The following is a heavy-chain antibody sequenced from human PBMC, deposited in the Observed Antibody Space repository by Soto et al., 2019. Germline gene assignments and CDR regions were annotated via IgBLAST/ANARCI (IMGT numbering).Heavy chain of an antibody. V-gene: IGHV3-23*01. D-gene: IGHD5-12*01. CDR3: SKDRGYSGYDDY. CDR1: GFTFSSYA. CDR2: ISGSGGST. Sequence: EVQLLESGGGLVQPGGSLRLSCAASGFTFSSYAMSWVRQAPGKGLEWVSAISGSGGSTYYADSVKGRFTISRDNSKNTVYLQINSLRAQDTAVYLFSKDRGYSGYDDYWGQGTLVTVSS. J-gene: IGHJ4*02.